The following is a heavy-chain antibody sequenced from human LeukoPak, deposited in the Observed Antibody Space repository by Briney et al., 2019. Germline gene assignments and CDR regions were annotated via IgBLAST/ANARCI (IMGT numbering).Heavy chain of an antibody. CDR1: GGSISSDY. CDR3: ARRSLVRTVGYYYGMDV. CDR2: IYYSGST. D-gene: IGHD1-26*01. Sequence: SETLSLTCIVSGGSISSDYWSWIRQPPGKGLEWIGYIYYSGSTNYNPSLKSRATILVDTSKMQFSLRLSFVTAADTAVYYCARRSLVRTVGYYYGMDVWGQGTTVTVSS. J-gene: IGHJ6*02. V-gene: IGHV4-59*08.